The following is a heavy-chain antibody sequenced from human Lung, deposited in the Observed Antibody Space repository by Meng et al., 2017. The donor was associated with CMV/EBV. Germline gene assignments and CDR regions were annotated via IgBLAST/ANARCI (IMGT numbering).Heavy chain of an antibody. CDR3: TTGFGTAEAF. D-gene: IGHD1-1*01. J-gene: IGHJ4*02. Sequence: LTXAASGFTFRNSWMSWVRQAPGKGLDWVGRIKSRNDGGTADHGTPVKGRVTSSRDDSKDTQYLQMNNLKVEDTAIYYCTTGFGTAEAFWGQGMLVTVSS. CDR1: GFTFRNSW. CDR2: IKSRNDGGTA. V-gene: IGHV3-15*01.